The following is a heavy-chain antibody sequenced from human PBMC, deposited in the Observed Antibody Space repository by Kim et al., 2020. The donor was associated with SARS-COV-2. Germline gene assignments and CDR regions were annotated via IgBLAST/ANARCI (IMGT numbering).Heavy chain of an antibody. V-gene: IGHV3-9*01. J-gene: IGHJ4*02. D-gene: IGHD3-22*01. CDR3: AKGKDSSGFYSYYFDS. Sequence: SVKGRFTISGDNANNSLYLQMNSLRAEDTAFYYCAKGKDSSGFYSYYFDSWGQGTLVAVSS.